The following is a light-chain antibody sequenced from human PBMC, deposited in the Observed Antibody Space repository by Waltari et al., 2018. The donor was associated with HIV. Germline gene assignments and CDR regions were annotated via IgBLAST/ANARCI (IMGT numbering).Light chain of an antibody. CDR1: SSTFGNDF. V-gene: IGLV1-51*01. J-gene: IGLJ3*02. CDR2: DNK. Sequence: QSVLTQPPSVSAAPGQKVTISCSVSSTFGNDFVSWYQHLPGSAPKLLIYDNKKRPAGIPDRVSGSKSGPSDTLGITGHQTGDEADYYCRTWDASLSVGVFGGGTKLTVL. CDR3: RTWDASLSVGV.